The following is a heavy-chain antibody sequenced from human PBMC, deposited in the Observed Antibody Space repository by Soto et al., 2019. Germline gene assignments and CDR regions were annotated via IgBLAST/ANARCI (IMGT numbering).Heavy chain of an antibody. J-gene: IGHJ4*02. CDR3: ARDRGYESSLGLYY. CDR1: GGSISSGGYY. Sequence: SETLSLTCTVSGGSISSGGYYWSWIRQHPGKGLEWIGYIYYSGSTYYNPSLKSRVTISVDTSKKQFSLKLSSVTTADTAVYFCARDRGYESSLGLYYWGQGTLVTVSS. V-gene: IGHV4-31*03. D-gene: IGHD3-22*01. CDR2: IYYSGST.